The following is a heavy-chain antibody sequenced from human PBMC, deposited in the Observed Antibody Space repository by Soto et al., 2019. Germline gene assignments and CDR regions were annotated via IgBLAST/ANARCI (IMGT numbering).Heavy chain of an antibody. CDR3: ATGKPEYDIVTERRYFDL. CDR2: IYYSGNT. J-gene: IGHJ2*01. D-gene: IGHD3-9*01. Sequence: QLQLQESGPGLVKPLETLSLSCIVSGGSIRTSNHYWGWIRQPPGKGLEWIGSIYYSGNTNYNPPLKSRVAISVDTSKNQFSLKVTSVTAADTAVYYCATGKPEYDIVTERRYFDLWGRGTLVTVSS. CDR1: GGSIRTSNHY. V-gene: IGHV4-39*01.